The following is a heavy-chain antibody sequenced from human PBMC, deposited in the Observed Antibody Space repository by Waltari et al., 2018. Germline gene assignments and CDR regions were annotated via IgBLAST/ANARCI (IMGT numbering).Heavy chain of an antibody. CDR2: IYHSGST. CDR1: GGSISSSNW. Sequence: QVQLQESGPGLVKPSGTLSLTCAVSGGSISSSNWWSWVRTPPGKGLEWIGEIYHSGSTNYNPSLKSRVTISVDKSKNQFSLKLSSVTAADTAVYYCARGNTMVRGVERRAFDIWGQGTMVTVSS. J-gene: IGHJ3*02. CDR3: ARGNTMVRGVERRAFDI. D-gene: IGHD3-10*01. V-gene: IGHV4-4*02.